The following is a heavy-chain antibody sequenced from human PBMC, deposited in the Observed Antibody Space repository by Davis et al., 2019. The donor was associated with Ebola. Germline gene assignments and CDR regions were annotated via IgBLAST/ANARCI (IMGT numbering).Heavy chain of an antibody. CDR1: GYTFSGYA. V-gene: IGHV1-18*01. CDR3: ARDATTVTTIWFDP. Sequence: AASVKVSCKTSGYTFSGYAISGVRQAPGQGLEWIGRINVYNGHTNYAQNFQGRVTVSTDTSTSIAYMELRSLRSDDTALYYCARDATTVTTIWFDPWGQGTLVTVSS. CDR2: INVYNGHT. D-gene: IGHD4-17*01. J-gene: IGHJ5*02.